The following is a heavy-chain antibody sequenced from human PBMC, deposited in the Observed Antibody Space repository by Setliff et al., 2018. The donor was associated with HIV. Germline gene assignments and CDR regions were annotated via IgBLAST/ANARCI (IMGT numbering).Heavy chain of an antibody. CDR3: AARNSGNPTRQFDY. V-gene: IGHV4-59*08. Sequence: PSVTLSLTSTVSGASITSHYWRWLRQSPGRELDWIGYIYSTGSTFYNPYLRSRVTISVDTSQDQFSPRLPSVTAADTAVSYRAARNSGNPTRQFDYWGQGTLVTVSS. J-gene: IGHJ4*02. CDR1: GASITSHY. CDR2: IYSTGST. D-gene: IGHD3-10*01.